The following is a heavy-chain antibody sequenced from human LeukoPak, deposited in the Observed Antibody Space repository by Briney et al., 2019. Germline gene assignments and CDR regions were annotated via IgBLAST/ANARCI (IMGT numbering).Heavy chain of an antibody. CDR1: GGSISSGGYY. D-gene: IGHD2-2*01. CDR3: ARDHLYCSSTSCYPKYYYYGMDV. CDR2: IYYSGST. J-gene: IGHJ6*04. V-gene: IGHV4-31*03. Sequence: PSETLSLTCTVSGGSISSGGYYWSWIRQHPGTGLEWIGYIYYSGSTYYNPSLKSRVTISVDTSKNQFSLKLSSVTAADTAVYYCARDHLYCSSTSCYPKYYYYGMDVWGKGTTVTVSS.